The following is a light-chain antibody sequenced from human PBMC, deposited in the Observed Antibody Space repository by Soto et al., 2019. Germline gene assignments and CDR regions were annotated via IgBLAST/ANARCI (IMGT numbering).Light chain of an antibody. Sequence: EIVLTQSPGTLSLPPGERATLSCRASQSGFSFYLAWFQKKPGQAPRLLIYGASSRATGIPDRFSGRGSGTQFTLTISRPEPEEYAVYYVHQYGNSPWTCGPGTKVEI. CDR2: GAS. CDR3: HQYGNSPWT. V-gene: IGKV3-20*01. J-gene: IGKJ1*01. CDR1: QSGFSFY.